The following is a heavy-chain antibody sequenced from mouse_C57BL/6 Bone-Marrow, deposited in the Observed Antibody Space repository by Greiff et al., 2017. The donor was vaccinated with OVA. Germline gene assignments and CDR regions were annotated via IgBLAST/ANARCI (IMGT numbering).Heavy chain of an antibody. Sequence: EVQLQQSGPVLVKPGASVKMSCKASGYTFTDYYMNWVKQSHGKSLEWIGVINPYNGGPSYNQKFKGNAPLTVDKSSSTAYMELNSLTSEDSAVDYCARLGGDWYFDVWGTGTTVTVSS. J-gene: IGHJ1*03. CDR3: ARLGGDWYFDV. V-gene: IGHV1-19*01. CDR1: GYTFTDYY. CDR2: INPYNGGP. D-gene: IGHD1-1*02.